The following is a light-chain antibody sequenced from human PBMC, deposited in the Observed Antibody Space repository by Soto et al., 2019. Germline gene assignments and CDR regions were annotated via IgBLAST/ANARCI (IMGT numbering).Light chain of an antibody. J-gene: IGKJ1*01. CDR2: GAS. V-gene: IGKV3-20*01. CDR3: QRYGNSPWT. Sequence: TLSLSPGERATLSCRASQSVSSNYLAWYQQKPGQAPRLLIYGASSRPTGIPDRVSGSGSGTDFTLSISRLEPEDFAVYYCQRYGNSPWTFGQGTKVDIK. CDR1: QSVSSNY.